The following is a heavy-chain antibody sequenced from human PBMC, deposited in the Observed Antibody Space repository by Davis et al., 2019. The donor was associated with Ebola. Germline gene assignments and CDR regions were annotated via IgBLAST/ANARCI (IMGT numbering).Heavy chain of an antibody. V-gene: IGHV3-7*01. Sequence: GESLKISCAASGFTFSSSWMTWVRQAPGKGLEWVANIKQDGSEKYCVDSVKGRFTISRDNAKNSLYLQMNSLRAEDTAVYYCASNDYGDVGPDYWGQGTLVTVSS. CDR3: ASNDYGDVGPDY. D-gene: IGHD4-17*01. CDR2: IKQDGSEK. J-gene: IGHJ4*02. CDR1: GFTFSSSW.